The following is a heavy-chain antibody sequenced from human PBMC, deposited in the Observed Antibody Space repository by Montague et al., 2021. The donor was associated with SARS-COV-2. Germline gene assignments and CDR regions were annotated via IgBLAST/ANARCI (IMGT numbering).Heavy chain of an antibody. J-gene: IGHJ5*02. D-gene: IGHD5-24*01. Sequence: SETLSLTCTVSGGSVNSGGYYWSWIRQPPGKGPEWIGYIYYRGSTNYNPSLKTRVTISVDTSKNQFSLKLSSVTAADTAVYYCAREDRWNWFDPWGQGTLVIVS. CDR3: AREDRWNWFDP. CDR2: IYYRGST. V-gene: IGHV4-61*08. CDR1: GGSVNSGGYY.